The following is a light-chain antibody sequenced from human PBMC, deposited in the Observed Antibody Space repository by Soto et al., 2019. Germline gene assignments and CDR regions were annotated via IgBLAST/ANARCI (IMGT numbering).Light chain of an antibody. CDR3: CSYGGDGI. Sequence: QSALTQPASVSGSPGQSIAISCTGTSSNVGGYNFVSWYQQHPGKAPKLLIYEVNKRPSGVSNRFSGSKSDNTASLTISRLQAEDEADYYCCSYGGDGIFGGGTKLTVL. J-gene: IGLJ2*01. CDR1: SSNVGGYNF. V-gene: IGLV2-23*02. CDR2: EVN.